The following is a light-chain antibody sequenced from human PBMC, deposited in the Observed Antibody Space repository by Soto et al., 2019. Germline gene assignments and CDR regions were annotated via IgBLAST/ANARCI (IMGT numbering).Light chain of an antibody. CDR1: GSIIGVHS. J-gene: IGLJ3*02. CDR3: GTWDNSLNGGV. V-gene: IGLV1-51*02. Sequence: QSVLTQPPSVSAAPGQQVTISCSGSGSIIGVHSVSWYQQLPGTAPKLLIYENHKRPSGIPDRFSGSKSGTSATLGITGLQTGDEADYYCGTWDNSLNGGVFGGGTKLTVL. CDR2: ENH.